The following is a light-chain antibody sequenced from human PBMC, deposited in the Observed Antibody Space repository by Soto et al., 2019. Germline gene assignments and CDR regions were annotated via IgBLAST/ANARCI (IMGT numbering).Light chain of an antibody. Sequence: QSALTQPPSVSGAPGQRVTISCTGRSSNIGAGYDVHWYQQLPGTAPKLLIYGSSNRPSGVPDRFSGSKSGTSASLAITGLQPEDEADYYCQSFDSGLRGWVFGGGTKLTVL. CDR3: QSFDSGLRGWV. V-gene: IGLV1-40*01. J-gene: IGLJ3*02. CDR1: SSNIGAGYD. CDR2: GSS.